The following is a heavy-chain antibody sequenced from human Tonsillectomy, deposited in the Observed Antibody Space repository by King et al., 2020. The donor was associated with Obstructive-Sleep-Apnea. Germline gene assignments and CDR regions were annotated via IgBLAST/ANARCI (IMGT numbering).Heavy chain of an antibody. CDR2: ISYDGSNK. V-gene: IGHV3-30*04. Sequence: VQLVESGGGVVQPGRSLRLSCAASGFTFSSFAMHWVRQAPGKGLEWVAVISYDGSNKYYADSVKGRFTISRDNSKNTLYLQMNSLRAEDTAVYYCAREEYYYDSSGYYYYFDYWGQGTLVTVSS. D-gene: IGHD3-22*01. CDR1: GFTFSSFA. J-gene: IGHJ4*02. CDR3: AREEYYYDSSGYYYYFDY.